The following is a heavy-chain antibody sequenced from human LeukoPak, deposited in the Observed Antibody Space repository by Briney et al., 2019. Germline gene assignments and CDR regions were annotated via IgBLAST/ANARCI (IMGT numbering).Heavy chain of an antibody. Sequence: GGSLRLSCAASGFTFSSYAMHWVRQAPGKGLEWVAVISYDGSNKYYADSVKGRFTISRDNSKNTLYLQMNSLRAEDTAVYYCARGSGSYHDYWGQGTLVTASS. CDR3: ARGSGSYHDY. CDR1: GFTFSSYA. CDR2: ISYDGSNK. V-gene: IGHV3-30*04. J-gene: IGHJ4*02. D-gene: IGHD3-10*01.